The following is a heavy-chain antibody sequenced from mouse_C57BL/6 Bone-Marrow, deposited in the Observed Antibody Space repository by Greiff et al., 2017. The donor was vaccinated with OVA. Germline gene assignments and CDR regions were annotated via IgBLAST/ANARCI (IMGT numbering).Heavy chain of an antibody. Sequence: VQLQQSGAELVRPGTSVKMSCKASGYTFTNYWIGWAKQRPGHGLEWIGDIYPGGGYTNYNEKFKGKATLTADKSSSTAYMQFSSLTSEDSSIYYCAIVRNYYGSSGPYFDVWGTGTTVTVSS. CDR1: GYTFTNYW. J-gene: IGHJ1*03. D-gene: IGHD1-1*01. CDR2: IYPGGGYT. CDR3: AIVRNYYGSSGPYFDV. V-gene: IGHV1-63*01.